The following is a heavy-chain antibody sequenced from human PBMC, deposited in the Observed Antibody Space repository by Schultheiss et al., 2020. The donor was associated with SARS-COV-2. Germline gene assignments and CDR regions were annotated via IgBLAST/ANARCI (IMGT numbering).Heavy chain of an antibody. Sequence: GESLKISCAASGFTFSDNAMSWVRQAPGKGLEWVSGIGGGRGDRYYADSVKGRFTISRDNSKNTLYLQMNSLRAEDTAVYYCARRVATGWHFDLWGRGTLVTVSS. J-gene: IGHJ2*01. D-gene: IGHD5-12*01. CDR1: GFTFSDNA. CDR3: ARRVATGWHFDL. CDR2: IGGGRGDR. V-gene: IGHV3-23*01.